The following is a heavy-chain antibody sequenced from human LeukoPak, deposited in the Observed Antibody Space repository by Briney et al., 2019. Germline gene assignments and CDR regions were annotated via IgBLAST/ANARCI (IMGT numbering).Heavy chain of an antibody. J-gene: IGHJ4*02. Sequence: GGSLRLSCAAPGFTFSSYGMHWVRQAPGKGLEWVAVISYDGSNKYYADSVKGRFTISRDNSKNTLYLQMNSLRAEDTAVYYCAREKVRGVHFDYWGQGTRVTVSS. CDR3: AREKVRGVHFDY. V-gene: IGHV3-30*03. CDR2: ISYDGSNK. D-gene: IGHD3-10*01. CDR1: GFTFSSYG.